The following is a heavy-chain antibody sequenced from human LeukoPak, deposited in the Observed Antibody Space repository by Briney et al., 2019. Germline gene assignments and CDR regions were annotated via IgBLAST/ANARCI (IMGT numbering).Heavy chain of an antibody. Sequence: SETLSLTCTVSGGSISSSGDYFWSWIRQPPGKGLEWIGYIYDSGGTYYNPSLKSRVTISADMSKNQFSLKLSSVTAADTAVFYCARIPVTPRAFDIWGQGTIVTVSS. CDR3: ARIPVTPRAFDI. CDR2: IYDSGGT. V-gene: IGHV4-30-4*01. J-gene: IGHJ3*02. CDR1: GGSISSSGDYF. D-gene: IGHD2-21*01.